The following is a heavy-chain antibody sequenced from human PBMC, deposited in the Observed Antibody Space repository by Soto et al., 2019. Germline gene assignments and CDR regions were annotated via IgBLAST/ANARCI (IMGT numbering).Heavy chain of an antibody. D-gene: IGHD6-19*01. CDR2: ISYDGSNK. CDR3: ARERSSGYFDY. Sequence: QVQLVESGGGVVQPGRSLRLSCAASGFTFSSYAMHWVRQAPGKGLEWVAVISYDGSNKYYADSVKGRFTISRDNSKNTLYLQMNSLRAEDTAVYYCARERSSGYFDYWGQGTLVTVPS. J-gene: IGHJ4*02. V-gene: IGHV3-30-3*01. CDR1: GFTFSSYA.